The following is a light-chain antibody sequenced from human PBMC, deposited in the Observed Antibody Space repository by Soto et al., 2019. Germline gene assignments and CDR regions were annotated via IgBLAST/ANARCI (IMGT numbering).Light chain of an antibody. V-gene: IGLV2-23*01. CDR2: EGS. CDR3: CSYAGSSTYVV. CDR1: SSDVGSYNL. Sequence: QSVLTQPASVSGSPGQSITISCTGTSSDVGSYNLVSWYQQHPGKAPKLMIYEGSKRPSGVSNRFSGSKSGNTASLTISGLQAEDEGDYYCCSYAGSSTYVVCGGGTKLTVL. J-gene: IGLJ2*01.